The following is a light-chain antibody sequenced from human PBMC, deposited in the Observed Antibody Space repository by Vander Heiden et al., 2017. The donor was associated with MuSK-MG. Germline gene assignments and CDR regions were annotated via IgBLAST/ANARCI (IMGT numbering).Light chain of an antibody. CDR2: GNS. V-gene: IGLV1-40*01. CDR1: SSNIGAGYD. Sequence: QSVLPQPPSVSGAPGHRVTISCTGSSSNIGAGYDVHWYQQLPGKAPKLIIYGNSNRPSGVTDRFSGSKSGNSASLAITGLQAEDEADYYCKSYASRMSGEVFGTGTKVTVL. J-gene: IGLJ1*01. CDR3: KSYASRMSGEV.